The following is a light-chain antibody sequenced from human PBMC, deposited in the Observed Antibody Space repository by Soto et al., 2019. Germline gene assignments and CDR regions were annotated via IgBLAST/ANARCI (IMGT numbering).Light chain of an antibody. J-gene: IGLJ2*01. CDR1: SSNIGAGYD. V-gene: IGLV1-40*01. CDR3: CAYTSGNIVL. Sequence: QSVLTQPPSVSGAPGQRVTISCTGSSSNIGAGYDVHWYQQLPGTAPKLLIYGNSNRPSGVPDRFSGSKSGTSASLAITGLQAEDEADYYCCAYTSGNIVLFGGGTKLTVL. CDR2: GNS.